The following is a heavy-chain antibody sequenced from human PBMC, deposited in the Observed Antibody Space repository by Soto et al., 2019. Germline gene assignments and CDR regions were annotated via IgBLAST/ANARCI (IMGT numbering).Heavy chain of an antibody. CDR2: ISYKGT. CDR1: GDSVATNDW. V-gene: IGHV4-4*02. D-gene: IGHD6-19*01. Sequence: QVQLQESGPGLLKPSGTLSLTCAVSGDSVATNDWWNWVRQSPGKGLEWIGEISYKGTYYNPSLKSRVAISMDKSHNQFTLQLTAVTAADTAVYYCARGGWYRDYWGQGTLVIVSS. J-gene: IGHJ4*02. CDR3: ARGGWYRDY.